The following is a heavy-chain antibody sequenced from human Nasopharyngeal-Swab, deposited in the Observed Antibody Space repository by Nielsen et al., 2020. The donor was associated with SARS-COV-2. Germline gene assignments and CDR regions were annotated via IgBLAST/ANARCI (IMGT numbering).Heavy chain of an antibody. J-gene: IGHJ5*02. CDR1: GYTFTSYA. D-gene: IGHD6-13*01. CDR2: INTNTGNP. CDR3: ARAGSSLTGRWFDP. V-gene: IGHV7-4-1*02. Sequence: ALVKVSCKASGYTFTSYAMNWVRQAPGQGLEWMGWINTNTGNPTYAQGFTGRFVFSLDTSVSTAYLQISSLKAEDTAVYYCARAGSSLTGRWFDPWGQGTLVTVSS.